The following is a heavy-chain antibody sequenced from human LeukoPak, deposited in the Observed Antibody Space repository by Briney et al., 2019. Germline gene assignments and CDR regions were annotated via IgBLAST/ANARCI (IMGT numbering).Heavy chain of an antibody. V-gene: IGHV3-30*04. CDR1: GFTFSSYA. Sequence: GRSLRLSCAASGFTFSSYAMHWVRQAPGKGLEWVAVISYDGSNKYYADSVKGRFTISRDNAKNTLHLQMNGLRPDDTAVYYCARDPLDISRWANAFDIWGQGTLVTVSS. J-gene: IGHJ3*02. CDR3: ARDPLDISRWANAFDI. D-gene: IGHD2-2*03. CDR2: ISYDGSNK.